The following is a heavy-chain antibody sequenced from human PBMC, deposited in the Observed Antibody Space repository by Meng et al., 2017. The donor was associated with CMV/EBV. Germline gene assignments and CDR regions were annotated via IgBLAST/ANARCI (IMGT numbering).Heavy chain of an antibody. CDR2: FDPEDGET. V-gene: IGHV1-24*01. J-gene: IGHJ4*02. Sequence: DRQGKCGAKLQKPGAPVQVSCKVSGYTLTELSMHGVRQAPGKGLEWMGGFDPEDGETIYAQKFQGRVTMTEDTSTDTAYMELSSLRSEDTAVYYCATGRPAAIRGGPFDYWGQGTLVTVSS. D-gene: IGHD2-2*01. CDR3: ATGRPAAIRGGPFDY. CDR1: GYTLTELS.